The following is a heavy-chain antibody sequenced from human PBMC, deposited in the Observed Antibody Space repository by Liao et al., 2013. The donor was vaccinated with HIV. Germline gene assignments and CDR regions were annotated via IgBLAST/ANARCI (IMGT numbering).Heavy chain of an antibody. D-gene: IGHD1-14*01. V-gene: IGHV4-39*07. Sequence: QLQLQESGPGLVKPSETLSLTCTVSGGSISSSGYFWGWIRQPPGKGLEWIGSVYYSGTAHYNPSLKSRVTISVDTSKNQFSLKLSSVTAADTAVYYCAKEAVGKTRFDPWGQGTLVTVFS. CDR2: VYYSGTA. J-gene: IGHJ5*02. CDR3: AKEAVGKTRFDP. CDR1: GGSISSSGYF.